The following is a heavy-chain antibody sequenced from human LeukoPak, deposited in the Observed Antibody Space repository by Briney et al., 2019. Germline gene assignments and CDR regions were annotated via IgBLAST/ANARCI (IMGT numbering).Heavy chain of an antibody. CDR1: GGSFSGYY. V-gene: IGHV4-34*01. Sequence: SETLSLTCAVYGGSFSGYYWSWIRQPPGKGLEWIGEINHSGSTNYNPSLKSRVIISVDTSKNQFSLKLSSVTAADTAVYYCASKGWLLGPQYYFDYWGQGTLVTVSS. D-gene: IGHD2-15*01. CDR3: ASKGWLLGPQYYFDY. CDR2: INHSGST. J-gene: IGHJ4*02.